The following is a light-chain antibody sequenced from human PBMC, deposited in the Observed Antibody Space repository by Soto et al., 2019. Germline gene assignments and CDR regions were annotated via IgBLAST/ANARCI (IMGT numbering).Light chain of an antibody. CDR3: QSYDSSLSIWV. J-gene: IGLJ3*02. V-gene: IGLV1-40*01. CDR1: SSNIGAGYD. Sequence: QPVLTQPPSVSGAPGQRVTISCTGSSSNIGAGYDVHWYQQLPGTAPKLLIYGNSNRPSGVPDRFSGSKSGTSASLAITGLQAEDEADYYCQSYDSSLSIWVFGGGTKLTVX. CDR2: GNS.